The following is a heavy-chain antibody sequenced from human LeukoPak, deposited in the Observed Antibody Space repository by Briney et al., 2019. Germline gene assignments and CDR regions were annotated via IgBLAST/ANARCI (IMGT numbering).Heavy chain of an antibody. D-gene: IGHD3-10*01. Sequence: ASVKVSCKASANSFSDHSIHWVRQAPGQGLEWMGRITSNSGGTKYTQKFQDRVTMTRDTSISTAYMEISGLTSDDTAVYYCARGGSGSGYLFYFDSWSQGTLVSVSS. CDR3: ARGGSGSGYLFYFDS. J-gene: IGHJ4*02. CDR2: ITSNSGGT. CDR1: ANSFSDHS. V-gene: IGHV1-2*06.